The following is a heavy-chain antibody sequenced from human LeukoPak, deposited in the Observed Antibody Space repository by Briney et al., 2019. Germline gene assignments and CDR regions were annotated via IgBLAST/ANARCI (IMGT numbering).Heavy chain of an antibody. J-gene: IGHJ4*02. D-gene: IGHD4-17*01. CDR3: ARLQPSPTVTSDDY. CDR1: GGTFSSYA. CDR2: IIPIFGTA. V-gene: IGHV1-69*05. Sequence: GASVKVSCKASGGTFSSYAISWVRQAPGQGLEWMGGIIPIFGTANYAQKFQGRVTITTDESTSTAYMELSSLRSEDTAVYYCARLQPSPTVTSDDYWGQGTLVTVSS.